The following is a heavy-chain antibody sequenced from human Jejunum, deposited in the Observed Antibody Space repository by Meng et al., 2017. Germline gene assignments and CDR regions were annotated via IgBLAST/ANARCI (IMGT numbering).Heavy chain of an antibody. V-gene: IGHV3-23*01. D-gene: IGHD3-10*01. CDR1: GFTFPAYT. J-gene: IGHJ4*02. CDR2: ISGSGDYT. CDR3: AKSLLVRGMIISKESLNYDS. Sequence: GESLKISCAASGFTFPAYTMSWVRQAPGKGLQWVSSISGSGDYTNYPDSVKGRFTISRDNSQSTLYLQMNNLRAEDTAVYYCAKSLLVRGMIISKESLNYDSWGQGDLVTVSS.